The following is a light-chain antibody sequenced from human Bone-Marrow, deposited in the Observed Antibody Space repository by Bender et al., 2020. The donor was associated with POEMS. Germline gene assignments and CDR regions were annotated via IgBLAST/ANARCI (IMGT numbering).Light chain of an antibody. J-gene: IGLJ2*01. CDR1: SLRTSY. CDR3: QAWDSHTVV. V-gene: IGLV3-1*01. Sequence: SSELTQDPAVSVALGQTVRIACQGDSLRTSYVSWYQQKSGQSPVLVIYQDTKRPSGIPERFSGSNSGNTATLTISGTQPMDEADYYCQAWDSHTVVFGGGTKLTVL. CDR2: QDT.